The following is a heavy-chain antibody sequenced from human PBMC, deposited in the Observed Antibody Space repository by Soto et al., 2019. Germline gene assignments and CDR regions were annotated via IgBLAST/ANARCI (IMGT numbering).Heavy chain of an antibody. J-gene: IGHJ4*02. D-gene: IGHD3-10*01. CDR3: ARAYYFGSGTSYTLYY. V-gene: IGHV3-30*03. Sequence: GSLRLSCAASGFTFSNYGMHWVRQAPGKGLEWVAVISDDGVSKYYADSVQGRFTISRDNSESAVFLQMNSLRPDDTALYFCARAYYFGSGTSYTLYYWGQGTQVTVSS. CDR1: GFTFSNYG. CDR2: ISDDGVSK.